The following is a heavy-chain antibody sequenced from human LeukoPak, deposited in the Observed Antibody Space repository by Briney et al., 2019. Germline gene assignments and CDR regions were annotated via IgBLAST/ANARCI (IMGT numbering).Heavy chain of an antibody. Sequence: SQTLSLTCTVSGGSISSGDYYWSWIRQPPGKGLGWIGYIYYSGSTYYNPSLKSRVTISVDTSKNQFSLKLSSVTAADTAVYYCARAPGFWSGYWDYWGQGTLVTVSS. CDR3: ARAPGFWSGYWDY. J-gene: IGHJ4*02. CDR2: IYYSGST. D-gene: IGHD3-3*01. CDR1: GGSISSGDYY. V-gene: IGHV4-30-4*08.